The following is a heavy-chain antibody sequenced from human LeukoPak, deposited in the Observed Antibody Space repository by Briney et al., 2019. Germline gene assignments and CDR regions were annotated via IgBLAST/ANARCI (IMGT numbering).Heavy chain of an antibody. CDR2: INHSGST. V-gene: IGHV4-34*01. J-gene: IGHJ3*02. Sequence: SETLSLTCAVYGGSFSGYYWSWIRQPPGKGLEWIGEINHSGSTNYNPSLKSRVTISVDTSKNQFSLKLCSVTAADTAVYYCARVLGYCSGGSCTDAFDIWGQGTMVTVSS. CDR1: GGSFSGYY. CDR3: ARVLGYCSGGSCTDAFDI. D-gene: IGHD2-15*01.